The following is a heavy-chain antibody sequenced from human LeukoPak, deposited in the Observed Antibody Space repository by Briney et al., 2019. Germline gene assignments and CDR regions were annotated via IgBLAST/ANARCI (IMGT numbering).Heavy chain of an antibody. D-gene: IGHD3-10*01. CDR1: GGSISSGSYY. V-gene: IGHV4-61*02. CDR2: VYSSGDT. CDR3: ARGGYYGSGNDFRFDP. J-gene: IGHJ5*02. Sequence: PSETLSLTCTVSGGSISSGSYYWTWIRQPAGKGLEWIGRVYSSGDTYYNSSLKTRVTISSDTSKNQFSLKLSSVTAADTAVYYRARGGYYGSGNDFRFDPWGQGTLVTVSS.